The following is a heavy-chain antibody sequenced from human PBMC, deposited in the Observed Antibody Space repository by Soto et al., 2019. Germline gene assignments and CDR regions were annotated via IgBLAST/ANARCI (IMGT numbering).Heavy chain of an antibody. J-gene: IGHJ4*02. CDR3: ARGPGRSSGPLGY. D-gene: IGHD3-22*01. CDR2: INPNSGGT. V-gene: IGHV1-2*04. Sequence: QVQLVQSGAEVKKPGASVKVSCKASGYTFTGYYMHWVRQAPGQGLEWMGWINPNSGGTNYAQKFQGWVTMTSEKSISTAYMELRKLRSDDTAVYYCARGPGRSSGPLGYWGQGTLVTVSS. CDR1: GYTFTGYY.